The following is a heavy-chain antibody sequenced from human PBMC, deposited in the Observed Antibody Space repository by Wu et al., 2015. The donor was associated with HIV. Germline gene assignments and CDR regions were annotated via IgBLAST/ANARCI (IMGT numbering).Heavy chain of an antibody. Sequence: QVQLQQWGAGLLKPSETLSLTCAVYGGSFSGYYWSWIRQPPGKGLEWIGEINHSGSTNYNPSLKSRVTISVDTSKNQFSLKLSSVTAADTAVYYCARTYSSSWYRWFDPWGQGTLVTVSS. J-gene: IGHJ5*02. CDR2: INHSGST. V-gene: IGHV4-34*01. D-gene: IGHD6-13*01. CDR3: ARTYSSSWYRWFDP. CDR1: GGSFSGYY.